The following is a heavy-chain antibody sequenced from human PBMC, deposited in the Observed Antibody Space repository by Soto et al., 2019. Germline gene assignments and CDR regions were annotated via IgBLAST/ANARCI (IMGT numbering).Heavy chain of an antibody. Sequence: SETLSLTCTVSGGSISSSSYYWGWIRQPPGKGLEWIGSIYYSGSTYYNPSLKSRVTISVDTSKNQFSLKLSSVTAADTAVYYCARPSSYYYDSSGWAFDAFDIWGQGTMVTVSS. CDR1: GGSISSSSYY. J-gene: IGHJ3*02. CDR3: ARPSSYYYDSSGWAFDAFDI. CDR2: IYYSGST. V-gene: IGHV4-39*01. D-gene: IGHD3-22*01.